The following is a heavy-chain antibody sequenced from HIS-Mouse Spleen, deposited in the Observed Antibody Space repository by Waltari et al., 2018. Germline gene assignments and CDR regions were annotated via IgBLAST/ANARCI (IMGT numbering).Heavy chain of an antibody. J-gene: IGHJ2*01. Sequence: QLQLQESGPGLVKPSETLSLTCTVSGGSLSSSRYYWGWIRKPPGKGLGWIGSIYYSGSTYYNPSLKSRVTISVDTSKNQFSLKLSSVTAADTAVYYCAREIPYSSSWYDWYFDLWGRGTLVTVSS. D-gene: IGHD6-13*01. V-gene: IGHV4-39*07. CDR2: IYYSGST. CDR3: AREIPYSSSWYDWYFDL. CDR1: GGSLSSSRYY.